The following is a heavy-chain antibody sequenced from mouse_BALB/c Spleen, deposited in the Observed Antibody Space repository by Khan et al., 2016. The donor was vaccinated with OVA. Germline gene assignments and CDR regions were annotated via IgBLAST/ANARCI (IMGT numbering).Heavy chain of an antibody. CDR2: IIYTGYT. CDR3: ARSTYRYAFVY. V-gene: IGHV3-8*02. D-gene: IGHD2-12*01. Sequence: EVQLQESGPSLVKPSQTLSLTCSVTGDSLTSGYWNWIRKFPGNKLEYMGYIIYTGYTYYNPSLKSRISITRHTSKNQYYLQLSSVTDEDTATYYCARSTYRYAFVYWGQGTLVTVSA. J-gene: IGHJ3*01. CDR1: GDSLTSGY.